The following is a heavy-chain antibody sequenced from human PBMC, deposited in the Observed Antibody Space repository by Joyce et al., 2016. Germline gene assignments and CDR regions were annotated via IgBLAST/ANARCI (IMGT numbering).Heavy chain of an antibody. J-gene: IGHJ3*01. V-gene: IGHV4-39*01. D-gene: IGHD1/OR15-1a*01. CDR2: RSYGGTT. CDR3: ARHPLRGTFYSVFDS. Sequence: QVQLRESGPGLVKPSETLSLTRCVSGDSVNDNDYLWGWVRQPPEKGLEWIGSRSYGGTTYYGPSLRGRVTLFVDASKNQFSLTLSSVTAADTAVYYCARHPLRGTFYSVFDSWGQGTRVTVSS. CDR1: GDSVNDNDYL.